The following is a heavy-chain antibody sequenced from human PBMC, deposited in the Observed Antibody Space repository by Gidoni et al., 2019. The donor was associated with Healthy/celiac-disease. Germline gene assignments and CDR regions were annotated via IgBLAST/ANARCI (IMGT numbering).Heavy chain of an antibody. D-gene: IGHD6-19*01. J-gene: IGHJ4*02. Sequence: EVQLVESGGGLVQPGRSLRLSCAASGFTFDDYAMHWVRQAPGKGLEWVSGISWNSGSIGYADSVKGRFTISRDNAKNSLYLQMNSLRAEDTALYYCAKVGVAGRTLDYWGQGTLVTVSS. CDR3: AKVGVAGRTLDY. V-gene: IGHV3-9*01. CDR2: ISWNSGSI. CDR1: GFTFDDYA.